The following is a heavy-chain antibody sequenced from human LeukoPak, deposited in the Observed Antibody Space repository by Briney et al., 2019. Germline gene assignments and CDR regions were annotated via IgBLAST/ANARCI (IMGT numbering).Heavy chain of an antibody. CDR2: IKSKTDGGTT. V-gene: IGHV3-15*01. D-gene: IGHD4-17*01. CDR1: GFTFSNAW. CDR3: TAQVKYGDYVDY. Sequence: TGGSLRLSCAASGFTFSNAWMSWVRQAPGKGLEWVGGIKSKTDGGTTDYAAPVKGRFTISRDDSKNTLYLQMNSLKTEDTAVYYCTAQVKYGDYVDYWGQGTLVTVSS. J-gene: IGHJ4*02.